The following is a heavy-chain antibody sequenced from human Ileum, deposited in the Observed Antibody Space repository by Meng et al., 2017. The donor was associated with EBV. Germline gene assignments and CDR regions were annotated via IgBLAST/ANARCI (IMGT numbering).Heavy chain of an antibody. D-gene: IGHD6-13*01. CDR2: ISSGGSTL. CDR3: ARDIAAAGAIYFDY. V-gene: IGHV3-11*01. Sequence: GQLGQSGGGLVKPGGSLRLSCDASGFTFSDYYMSWIRQAPGKGLEWVSYISSGGSTLYYADSVKGRFTISRDNAKNSLYLQMNSLRAEDTAVYYCARDIAAAGAIYFDYWGQGTLVTVSS. J-gene: IGHJ4*02. CDR1: GFTFSDYY.